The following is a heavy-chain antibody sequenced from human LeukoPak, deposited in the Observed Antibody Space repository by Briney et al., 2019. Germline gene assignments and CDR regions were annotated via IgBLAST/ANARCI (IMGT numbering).Heavy chain of an antibody. V-gene: IGHV3-23*01. Sequence: GGSLRLSCAASGFTFSSYAMSWVRQAPGKGLEWVSGVSGSGGSTYYADSVKGRFTISRDNSKNTLYLQMNSLRAEDTAVYYCARDIVVVPAATSGCLDYWGQGTLVTVSS. CDR3: ARDIVVVPAATSGCLDY. CDR1: GFTFSSYA. D-gene: IGHD2-2*01. CDR2: VSGSGGST. J-gene: IGHJ4*02.